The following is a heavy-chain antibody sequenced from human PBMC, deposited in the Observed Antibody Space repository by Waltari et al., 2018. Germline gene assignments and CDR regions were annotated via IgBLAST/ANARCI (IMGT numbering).Heavy chain of an antibody. CDR2: RIPIFSEA. Sequence: QVHLVQSGAEVKKPGSSVKVSCRASGGPLSDYAITWGRQAPGQGLEWMGGRIPIFSEANYAQKFQGRVTITTDASTNTAYLELTSLRSEDTAVYFCARGVGDKNFFHYWGQGTLVTVSS. CDR3: ARGVGDKNFFHY. CDR1: GGPLSDYA. J-gene: IGHJ4*02. V-gene: IGHV1-69*05. D-gene: IGHD3-10*01.